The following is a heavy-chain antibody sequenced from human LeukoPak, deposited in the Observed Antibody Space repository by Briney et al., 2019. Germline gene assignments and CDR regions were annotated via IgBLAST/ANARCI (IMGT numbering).Heavy chain of an antibody. D-gene: IGHD3-22*01. J-gene: IGHJ4*02. V-gene: IGHV3-53*03. CDR3: AGANRQWLPFDD. CDR2: IYTSGST. CDR1: GFSFSSNY. Sequence: PGESLTLSCDASGFSFSSNYMSWIRQPPEKGLEWISDIYTSGSTNYNDSLEGRFTISRHTSKNTLYLQLNSLTVEDTAAHYCAGANRQWLPFDDWGQGTLVTVSS.